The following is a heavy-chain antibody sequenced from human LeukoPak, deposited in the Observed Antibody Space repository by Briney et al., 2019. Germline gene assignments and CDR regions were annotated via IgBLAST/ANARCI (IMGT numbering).Heavy chain of an antibody. V-gene: IGHV4-59*12. Sequence: PSETLSLTCTVSGGSISSYYWSWIRQPPGKGLEWIGYIYYSGSTNYNPSLKSRVTISVDTSKNQFSLKLSSVTAADTAVYYCARGITKLGKTPRVKFPWGQGTLVTVSS. CDR1: GGSISSYY. CDR2: IYYSGST. D-gene: IGHD7-27*01. CDR3: ARGITKLGKTPRVKFP. J-gene: IGHJ5*02.